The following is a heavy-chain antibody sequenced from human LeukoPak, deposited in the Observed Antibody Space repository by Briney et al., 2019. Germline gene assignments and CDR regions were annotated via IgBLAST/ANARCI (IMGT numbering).Heavy chain of an antibody. D-gene: IGHD4-17*01. V-gene: IGHV4-34*01. CDR3: ARSDADGWDY. CDR2: INHSGRT. J-gene: IGHJ4*02. Sequence: PSETLSLTCAVYGGSFSGYYWSWIRQPPGKGLEWIGEINHSGRTNYNPSLKSRVTISIDTSKNQFSLKLRSVTAADTAVYYCARSDADGWDYWGQGTLVTVSS. CDR1: GGSFSGYY.